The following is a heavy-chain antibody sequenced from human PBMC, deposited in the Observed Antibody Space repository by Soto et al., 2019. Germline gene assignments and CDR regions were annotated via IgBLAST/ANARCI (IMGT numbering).Heavy chain of an antibody. CDR3: ASIPTYYDILTGPDY. D-gene: IGHD3-9*01. CDR2: ISGSGGST. Sequence: EVQLLESGGGLVQPGGSLRRSCAASGFTFSSYAMSWVRQAPGKGLEWVSAISGSGGSTYYADSVKGRFTISRDNSKNTLYLQMNSLRAEDTAVYYCASIPTYYDILTGPDYWGQGTLVTVSS. CDR1: GFTFSSYA. J-gene: IGHJ4*02. V-gene: IGHV3-23*01.